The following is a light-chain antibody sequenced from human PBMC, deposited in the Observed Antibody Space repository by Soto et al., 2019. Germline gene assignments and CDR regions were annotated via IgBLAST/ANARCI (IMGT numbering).Light chain of an antibody. J-gene: IGKJ1*01. CDR1: QGISSY. CDR2: AAS. V-gene: IGKV1-8*01. Sequence: IQMTQSPSSLSASTGDRVTITCRASQGISSYLAWYQQKPGKAPKLLIYAASTLQSGVPSRFSGSGSGTDFTLTISCLQSEDFATYYCQQYYSYAWTFGQGTKVDIK. CDR3: QQYYSYAWT.